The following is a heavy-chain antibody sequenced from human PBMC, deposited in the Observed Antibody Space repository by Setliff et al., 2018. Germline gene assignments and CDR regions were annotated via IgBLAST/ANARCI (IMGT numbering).Heavy chain of an antibody. CDR3: ARAELLWFGGFDP. J-gene: IGHJ5*02. Sequence: ASVKVSCKASGYAFTSYDINWVRQATGQGLEWMGWMNPNSGNTGYAQKFQGRVTMTRNTSISTAYMELSSLRSEDTAVYYCARAELLWFGGFDPWGQGTLVTVSS. D-gene: IGHD3-10*01. CDR1: GYAFTSYD. CDR2: MNPNSGNT. V-gene: IGHV1-8*02.